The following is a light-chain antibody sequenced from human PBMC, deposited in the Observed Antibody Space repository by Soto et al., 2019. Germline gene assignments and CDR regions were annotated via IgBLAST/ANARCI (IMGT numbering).Light chain of an antibody. CDR2: GTS. CDR1: QSVRDN. V-gene: IGKV3-15*01. CDR3: HQYDDWPLT. J-gene: IGKJ3*01. Sequence: EIVMTQSPATLSVSPGERATLSCRASQSVRDNLAWYQQKPGQAPGLLIYGTSIRATGIPARFSGSGSDTEFTLTISSLQSDDFATYYCHQYDDWPLTFGPGTKVDIK.